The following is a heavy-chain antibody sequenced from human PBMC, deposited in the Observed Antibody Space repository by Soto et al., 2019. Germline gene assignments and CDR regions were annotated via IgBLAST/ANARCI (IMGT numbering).Heavy chain of an antibody. J-gene: IGHJ1*01. V-gene: IGHV4-61*01. D-gene: IGHD3-10*01. CDR1: DGSVSSGIYD. CDR2: IHFSGSI. CDR3: GRGGDAYKMRRD. Sequence: QVQLQESGPGLVKPSETLSLICSVSDGSVSSGIYDWSWIRQPPGKGLEWIGYIHFSGSITYNPSLKSRVTMSLDTSKNQLSLKLSSVTAADTAVYYCGRGGDAYKMRRDWGQGTLVTVSS.